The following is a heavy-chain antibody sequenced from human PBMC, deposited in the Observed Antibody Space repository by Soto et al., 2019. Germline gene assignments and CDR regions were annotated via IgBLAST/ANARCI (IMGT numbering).Heavy chain of an antibody. CDR2: ISPIYNSA. V-gene: IGHV1-69*06. CDR1: GGNFGDYV. Sequence: QVELKQSGAEVKRPGSSVRVSCEASGGNFGDYVVSWLRQAPGQGPEWMERISPIYNSANYARNFRGRLTITADKSTNTAYIELVSLRSEDTAIYYCARYWSAGTFYGAFDMWGQGTKV. CDR3: ARYWSAGTFYGAFDM. J-gene: IGHJ3*02. D-gene: IGHD2-15*01.